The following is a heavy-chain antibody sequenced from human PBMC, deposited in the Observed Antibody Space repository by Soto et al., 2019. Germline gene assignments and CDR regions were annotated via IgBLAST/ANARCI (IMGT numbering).Heavy chain of an antibody. J-gene: IGHJ5*02. V-gene: IGHV4-4*07. CDR1: GGSFRGSH. D-gene: IGHD2-21*02. Sequence: SETLSLTCIASGGSFRGSHWSWIRQSAAKGLEWIGRIYSSGTTNYNPSLKSRVTMSLDTSKNQFSLKLNSATATDTAVYFCARDQGVVVTADNWFDPWGQGILVTVSS. CDR2: IYSSGTT. CDR3: ARDQGVVVTADNWFDP.